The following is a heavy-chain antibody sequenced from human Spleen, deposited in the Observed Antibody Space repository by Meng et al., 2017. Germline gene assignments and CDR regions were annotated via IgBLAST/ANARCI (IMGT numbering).Heavy chain of an antibody. J-gene: IGHJ4*02. V-gene: IGHV4-34*01. CDR2: INHRGST. CDR3: ARITYGDSILDY. CDR1: GGSFSGYY. Sequence: SETLSLTCAVYGGSFSGYYWSWIRQPPGKGLEWIGEINHRGSTNYNPSLKSRVTRSVDTSKNQFSLKLSSVTAADTAVYYCARITYGDSILDYWSQGTLVTVSS. D-gene: IGHD4-17*01.